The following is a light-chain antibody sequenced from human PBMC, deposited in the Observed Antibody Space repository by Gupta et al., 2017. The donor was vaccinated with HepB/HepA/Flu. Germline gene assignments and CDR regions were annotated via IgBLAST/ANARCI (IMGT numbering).Light chain of an antibody. CDR2: GAS. Sequence: EIVLTQSPGTLSLSPGERDTLSCRASQTVDSNSLVWYLQKPGQPPRLLMYGASTRATGIPDRFSGSVSGTDFILTISRLEPEDFAVYYCHHDSDSQWTFGQGTKVEIK. CDR3: HHDSDSQWT. V-gene: IGKV3-20*01. CDR1: QTVDSNS. J-gene: IGKJ1*01.